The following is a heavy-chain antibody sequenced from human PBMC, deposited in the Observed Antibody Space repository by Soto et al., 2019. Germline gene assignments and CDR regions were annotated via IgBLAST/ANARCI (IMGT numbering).Heavy chain of an antibody. J-gene: IGHJ4*02. CDR3: ARDPPGRGYFDY. Sequence: GGPVESSCKGSGGTLSRYSISWGGQAPGQGLEWMGGIIPIFGTANYAQKFQGRVTITADESTSTAYMELSSLRSEDTAVYYCARDPPGRGYFDYWGQGTLVTVSS. CDR2: IIPIFGTA. CDR1: GGTLSRYS. V-gene: IGHV1-69*13.